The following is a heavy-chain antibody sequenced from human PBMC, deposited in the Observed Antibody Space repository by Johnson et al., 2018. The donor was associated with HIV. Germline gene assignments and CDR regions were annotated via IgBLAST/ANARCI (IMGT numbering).Heavy chain of an antibody. CDR1: GFTFSNYG. V-gene: IGHV3-33*01. D-gene: IGHD3-10*01. Sequence: QVQLVESGGGVVQPGRSLRLSCAASGFTFSNYGMHWVRQAPGKGLEWVAVIWYDGSNKYYADSVTCLFTISRENAKNSLYLQMNSLRAGDTAVYYCARTLGFGTEDAFDIWGQGTMVTVSS. J-gene: IGHJ3*02. CDR3: ARTLGFGTEDAFDI. CDR2: IWYDGSNK.